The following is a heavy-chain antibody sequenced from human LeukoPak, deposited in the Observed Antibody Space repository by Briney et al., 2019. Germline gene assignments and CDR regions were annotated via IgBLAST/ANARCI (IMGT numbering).Heavy chain of an antibody. CDR3: ARHYRGYGSFDY. V-gene: IGHV4-59*08. Sequence: SETLSLTCTVSGGSISSYYWSWIRQPPGKGLEWIGYISYTGTTNYNPSLKSRVTMSVDASKNQFSLDLSSVTAADTAVYYCARHYRGYGSFDYWGQGTLVTVSS. D-gene: IGHD5-12*01. J-gene: IGHJ4*02. CDR2: ISYTGTT. CDR1: GGSISSYY.